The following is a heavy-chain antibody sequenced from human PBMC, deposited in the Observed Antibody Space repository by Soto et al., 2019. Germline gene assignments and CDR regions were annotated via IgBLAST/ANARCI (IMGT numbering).Heavy chain of an antibody. CDR1: VFTFSSYA. Sequence: VGSLRLSCASSVFTFSSYAMSWVRHSPGKGLEWVSAISGSGGSTYYADSVKGRFTISRDNSKNTLYLQMNSLRAEDTAVYYCAKAPATHCSRRSCPTFHWCQGTLVSVSS. D-gene: IGHD2-15*01. CDR3: AKAPATHCSRRSCPTFH. V-gene: IGHV3-23*01. CDR2: ISGSGGST. J-gene: IGHJ4*02.